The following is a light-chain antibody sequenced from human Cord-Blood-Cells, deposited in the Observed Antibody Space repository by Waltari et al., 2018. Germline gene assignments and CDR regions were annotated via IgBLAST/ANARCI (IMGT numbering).Light chain of an antibody. CDR2: DAS. CDR1: QSVSSY. Sequence: IVMSQSPASMCLSPGVRPTLSCRASQSVSSYLAWYQQKPGKATSHLIYDASNRATGIPARFSGSGSGTDFTLTISSLEPEEFAVYYCQQRSNWPRTFGGGTKVEIK. J-gene: IGKJ4*01. CDR3: QQRSNWPRT. V-gene: IGKV3-11*01.